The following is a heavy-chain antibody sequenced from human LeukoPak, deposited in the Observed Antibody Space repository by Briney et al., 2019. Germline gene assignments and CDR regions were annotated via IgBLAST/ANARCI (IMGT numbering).Heavy chain of an antibody. Sequence: GGSLTLSCEASGLILRGHAMSWVSQAPGKGLEWVSGIGDSGEIERYADSVKGRFTISRDNFRNTVYLEMRSLRPEDTAVYYCAKGYSSGWTPFDYWGQGTQVTVSS. CDR1: GLILRGHA. D-gene: IGHD6-19*01. J-gene: IGHJ4*02. CDR3: AKGYSSGWTPFDY. CDR2: IGDSGEIE. V-gene: IGHV3-23*01.